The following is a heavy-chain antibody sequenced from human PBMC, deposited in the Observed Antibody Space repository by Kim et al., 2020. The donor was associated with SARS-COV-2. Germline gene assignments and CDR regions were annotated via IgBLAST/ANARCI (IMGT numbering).Heavy chain of an antibody. J-gene: IGHJ6*03. V-gene: IGHV3-9*01. Sequence: GGSLRLSCAASGFTFDDYAMHWVRQAPGKGLEWVSGISWNSGSIGYADSVKGRFTISRDNAKNSLYLQMNSLRAEDTALYYCVIAAALDYYYYMDVWGKG. CDR2: ISWNSGSI. D-gene: IGHD6-13*01. CDR1: GFTFDDYA. CDR3: VIAAALDYYYYMDV.